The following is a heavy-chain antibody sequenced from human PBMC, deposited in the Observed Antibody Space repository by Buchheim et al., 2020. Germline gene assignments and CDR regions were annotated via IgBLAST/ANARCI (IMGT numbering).Heavy chain of an antibody. CDR2: IRYDGSNK. J-gene: IGHJ6*02. Sequence: QVQLVESGGGVVQPGRSLRLSCAASGFTFSSYGMHWVRQAPGKGLEWVAFIRYDGSNKYYADSVKGRFTISRDNSKNKLYLQMNSLRAEDTAVYYCAKDVLMVYATLYYYCGMDVWGQGTT. CDR1: GFTFSSYG. D-gene: IGHD2-8*01. V-gene: IGHV3-30*02. CDR3: AKDVLMVYATLYYYCGMDV.